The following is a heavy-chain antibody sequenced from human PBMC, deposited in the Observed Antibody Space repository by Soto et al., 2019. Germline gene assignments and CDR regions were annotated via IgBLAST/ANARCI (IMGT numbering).Heavy chain of an antibody. V-gene: IGHV4-61*08. J-gene: IGHJ6*02. D-gene: IGHD6-13*01. Sequence: PXGTLSLTFTVSGGSVSSGAYYWSWIRQPPGKGLEWIGYIYYSGSTNYNPSLKSRVTISIDTSKNQFSLKLISVTAADTAVYYCASRLATGSYGLDVWGQGTTVTVSS. CDR3: ASRLATGSYGLDV. CDR2: IYYSGST. CDR1: GGSVSSGAYY.